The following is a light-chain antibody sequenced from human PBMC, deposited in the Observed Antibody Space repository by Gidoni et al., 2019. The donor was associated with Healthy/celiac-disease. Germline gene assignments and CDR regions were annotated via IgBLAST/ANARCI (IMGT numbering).Light chain of an antibody. CDR3: QQRSNWPRTT. CDR2: DAS. CDR1: QSVSSY. V-gene: IGKV3-11*01. J-gene: IGKJ4*01. Sequence: EIVLTQSPATLSLSPGERATLSCRASQSVSSYLAWYQQKPSQAPRLLIYDASNRATGIPARFSGSGSGTDFTLTISSLEPEDFAVYYCQQRSNWPRTTFGGGTKVEIK.